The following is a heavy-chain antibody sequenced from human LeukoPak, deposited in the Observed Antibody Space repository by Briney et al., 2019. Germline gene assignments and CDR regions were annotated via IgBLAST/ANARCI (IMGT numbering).Heavy chain of an antibody. CDR3: ARGRSSMVRGYYYYYMDV. CDR2: IYYSGST. Sequence: SETLSLTCTVSGGSISSYYWSWIRQPPGKGLEWIGYIYYSGSTNYNPSLKSRVTISVDTSKDQFSLKLSSVTAADTAVYYCARGRSSMVRGYYYYYMDVWGKGTTVTISS. CDR1: GGSISSYY. V-gene: IGHV4-59*01. D-gene: IGHD3-10*01. J-gene: IGHJ6*03.